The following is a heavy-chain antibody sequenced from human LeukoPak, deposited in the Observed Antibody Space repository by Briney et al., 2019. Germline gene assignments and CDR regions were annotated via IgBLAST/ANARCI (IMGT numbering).Heavy chain of an antibody. J-gene: IGHJ4*02. CDR1: GFTFSSYA. V-gene: IGHV3-43*02. CDR3: AKDMWAMVPPVYFDY. CDR2: ISGDGGST. Sequence: GGSLRLSCAASGFTFSSYAMSWVRQAPGKGLEWVSLISGDGGSTYYADSVKGRFTISRDNSKNSLYLQMNSLRTEDTALYYCAKDMWAMVPPVYFDYWGQGTLVTVSS. D-gene: IGHD4/OR15-4a*01.